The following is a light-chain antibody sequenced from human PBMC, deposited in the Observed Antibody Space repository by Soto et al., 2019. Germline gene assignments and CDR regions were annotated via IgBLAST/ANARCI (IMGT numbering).Light chain of an antibody. Sequence: EIVLTQSPATLSLSPGERATLSCRASQSVSSYLAWYQQKPGQDPRLLIYDASNRATGIPARFSRSGSGTDFTLTISSLEPEEFAIYYCQQRSNWPPATFGGGTKVEIK. J-gene: IGKJ4*01. CDR1: QSVSSY. CDR3: QQRSNWPPAT. CDR2: DAS. V-gene: IGKV3-11*01.